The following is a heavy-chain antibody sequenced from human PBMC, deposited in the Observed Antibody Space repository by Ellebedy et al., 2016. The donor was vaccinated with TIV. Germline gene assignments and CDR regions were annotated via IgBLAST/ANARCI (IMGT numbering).Heavy chain of an antibody. CDR3: GRGGVRSRIRH. D-gene: IGHD3-16*01. CDR2: VNEHGVT. V-gene: IGHV4-34*01. J-gene: IGHJ1*01. Sequence: SETLSLTCAVHGGSLSGYYWSWIRQPPGKRLEWIGEVNEHGVTNYNPSLKSRVTISVDTSESQISLTVNSVTAADTAVYYCGRGGVRSRIRHWGQGTLVTVS. CDR1: GGSLSGYY.